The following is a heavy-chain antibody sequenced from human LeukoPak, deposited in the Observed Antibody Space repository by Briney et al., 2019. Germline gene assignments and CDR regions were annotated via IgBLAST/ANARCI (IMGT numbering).Heavy chain of an antibody. V-gene: IGHV1-18*01. CDR1: GYTFTSYG. CDR3: ARGGDMIVVVSPFDY. J-gene: IGHJ4*02. D-gene: IGHD3-22*01. CDR2: ISAYNGNT. Sequence: ASVKVSCKASGYTFTSYGTSWVRQAPGQGLEWMGWISAYNGNTNYAQKLQGRVTMTTDTSTSTAYMELRSLRSDDTAVYYCARGGDMIVVVSPFDYWGQGTLVTVSS.